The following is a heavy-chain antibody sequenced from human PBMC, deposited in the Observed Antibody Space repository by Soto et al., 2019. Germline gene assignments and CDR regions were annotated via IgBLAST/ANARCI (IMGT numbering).Heavy chain of an antibody. J-gene: IGHJ4*02. CDR1: GGSISSGGYS. CDR2: IYHSGST. Sequence: PLSLTCAVSGGSISSGGYSWSWIWQPPGKGLEWIGYIYHSGSTYYNPSLKSRVTISVDRSKNQFSLKLSSVTAADTAVYYCASGYSYGQLDYWGQGTLVTVSS. V-gene: IGHV4-30-2*01. D-gene: IGHD5-18*01. CDR3: ASGYSYGQLDY.